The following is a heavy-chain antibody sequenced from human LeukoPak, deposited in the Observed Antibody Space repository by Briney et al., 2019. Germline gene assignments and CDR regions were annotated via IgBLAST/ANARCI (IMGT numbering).Heavy chain of an antibody. J-gene: IGHJ4*02. CDR2: IYHSGST. Sequence: PSETLSLTCAVSGGSISSGGYSWNWIRQPPGKGLEWIGYIYHSGSTYYNPSLKSRVTISVDRSKNQFSLKLSSVTAADTAVYYCARGAPGMTTVILYYFDYWGQGTLVTVSS. V-gene: IGHV4-30-2*01. D-gene: IGHD4-17*01. CDR3: ARGAPGMTTVILYYFDY. CDR1: GGSISSGGYS.